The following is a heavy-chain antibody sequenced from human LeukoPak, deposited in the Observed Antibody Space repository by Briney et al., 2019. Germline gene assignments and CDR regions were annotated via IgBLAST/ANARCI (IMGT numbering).Heavy chain of an antibody. CDR3: ARDRELLWFGELLRCDAFDI. CDR1: GFTFSSYA. D-gene: IGHD3-10*01. V-gene: IGHV3-30*04. Sequence: GGSLRLSCAASGFTFSSYAMHWVRQAPGKGLERVAVISYDGSNKYYADSVKGRFTISRDNSKNTLYLQMNSLRAEDTAVYYCARDRELLWFGELLRCDAFDIWGQGTMVTVSS. CDR2: ISYDGSNK. J-gene: IGHJ3*02.